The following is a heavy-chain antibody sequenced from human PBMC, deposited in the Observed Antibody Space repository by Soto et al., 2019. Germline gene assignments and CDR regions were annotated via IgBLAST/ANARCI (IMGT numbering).Heavy chain of an antibody. D-gene: IGHD2-2*01. Sequence: GGSLRLSCAASGFTFDDYAMHWVRQAPGKGLEWVSSISWNGGSIDYADSVKGRSTISRDNAKNYLYLQINSLRAEDTAFYYCAKGGYCTGTSCRGPLDHWGQGALVTVSS. CDR3: AKGGYCTGTSCRGPLDH. V-gene: IGHV3-9*01. CDR1: GFTFDDYA. CDR2: ISWNGGSI. J-gene: IGHJ4*02.